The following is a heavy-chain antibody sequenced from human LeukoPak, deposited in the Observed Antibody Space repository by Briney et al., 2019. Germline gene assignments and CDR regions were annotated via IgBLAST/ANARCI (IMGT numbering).Heavy chain of an antibody. CDR3: ARSFNSHWAQDAFYI. D-gene: IGHD4-11*01. J-gene: IGHJ3*02. CDR2: IKEDGSEK. CDR1: GFTFSTYW. Sequence: GGSLRLSCAASGFTFSTYWMTWVRQAPGKGLERVANIKEDGSEKYYADSGKCRFTISRDNAKNTLYLQMNNLRAEDTTVYYCARSFNSHWAQDAFYIWGQGTMVTVFS. V-gene: IGHV3-7*01.